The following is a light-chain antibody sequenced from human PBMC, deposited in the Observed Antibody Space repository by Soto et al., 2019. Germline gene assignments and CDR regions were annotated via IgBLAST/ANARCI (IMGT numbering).Light chain of an antibody. CDR1: SGYSNYA. Sequence: QLVLTQSSSASASLGASVKLTCTLSSGYSNYAIAWHQQQPEKGPRYLLKVNSDGSHRRGDGIPDRFSGSSSGTERYLTISSLQSEDEADYYCQAYDYSLTASVFGGGTKLTVL. CDR3: QAYDYSLTASV. J-gene: IGLJ3*02. V-gene: IGLV4-69*01. CDR2: VNSDGSH.